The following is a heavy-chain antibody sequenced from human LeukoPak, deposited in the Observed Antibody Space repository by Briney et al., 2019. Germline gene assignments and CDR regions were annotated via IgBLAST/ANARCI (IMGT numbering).Heavy chain of an antibody. CDR3: ARDHDGSGSPLSFPLTNWLDP. CDR1: GGSISSYY. Sequence: KASETLSLTCTVSGGSISSYYWSWIRQPPGKGLEWIGYIYYSGSTNYNPSLKSRVTISVDTSKNQFSLKLSSVPAADTAVYYCARDHDGSGSPLSFPLTNWLDPWGQGTLVTVSS. D-gene: IGHD3-10*01. V-gene: IGHV4-59*12. CDR2: IYYSGST. J-gene: IGHJ5*02.